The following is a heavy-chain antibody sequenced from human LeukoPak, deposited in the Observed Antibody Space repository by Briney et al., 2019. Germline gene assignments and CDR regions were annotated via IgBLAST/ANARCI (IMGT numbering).Heavy chain of an antibody. Sequence: ASVKVSCKASGYTFTSYDINWVRQATGQGLEWMGWINPNSGGTNYAQKFQGRVTMTGDTSISTTYMEVTRLRSDDTAIYYCARDFFSEVTYHGEIAYFDQWGPGTLVSVSS. CDR3: ARDFFSEVTYHGEIAYFDQ. CDR1: GYTFTSYD. V-gene: IGHV1-2*02. CDR2: INPNSGGT. D-gene: IGHD1-14*01. J-gene: IGHJ4*02.